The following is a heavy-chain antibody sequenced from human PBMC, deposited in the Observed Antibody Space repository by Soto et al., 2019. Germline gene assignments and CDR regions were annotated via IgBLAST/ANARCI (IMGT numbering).Heavy chain of an antibody. CDR2: ISSTTNYI. J-gene: IGHJ4*02. V-gene: IGHV3-21*06. CDR1: GFTFTRYS. CDR3: ARESEDLTSNFDY. Sequence: GESLRLSCAAFGFTFTRYSMNWVRQAPWEGLEWVSSISSTTNYIYYGDSMKGRFTISRDNAKNSLCLEMNSLRAEDTAVYYCARESEDLTSNFDYWGQATLVTVSS.